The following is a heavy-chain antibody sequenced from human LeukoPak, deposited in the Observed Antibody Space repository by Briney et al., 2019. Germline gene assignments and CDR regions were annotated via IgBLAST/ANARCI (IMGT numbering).Heavy chain of an antibody. Sequence: ASVKVSCKASGYTFTSYYMHWVRQAPGQGLEWMGIINPSGGSTSYAQKFQGRVTMTRDTSTSTVYMELSSLRSEDTAVYYCARDGVVPCRGGSCFGAGLAFDIWGQGTMVSVS. CDR3: ARDGVVPCRGGSCFGAGLAFDI. J-gene: IGHJ3*02. CDR1: GYTFTSYY. D-gene: IGHD2-15*01. V-gene: IGHV1-46*01. CDR2: INPSGGST.